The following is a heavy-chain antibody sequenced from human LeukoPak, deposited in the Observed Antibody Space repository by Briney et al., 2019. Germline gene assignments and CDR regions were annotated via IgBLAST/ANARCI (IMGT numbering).Heavy chain of an antibody. V-gene: IGHV3-23*01. CDR2: ISGDGGTI. J-gene: IGHJ4*02. D-gene: IGHD2-8*01. CDR1: GFTLRSSA. CDR3: AKELYGNPSGY. Sequence: GGSLRLSCAASGFTLRSSAMSWVRQAPGKGLEWVSAISGDGGTISYATSVRGRFTISRDNAKNTLFLQMSSLRAGDTALYYCAKELYGNPSGYWGQGTRVTVSS.